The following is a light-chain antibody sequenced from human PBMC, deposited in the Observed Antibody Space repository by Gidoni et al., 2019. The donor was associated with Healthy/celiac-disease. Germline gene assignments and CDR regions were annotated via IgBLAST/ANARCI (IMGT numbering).Light chain of an antibody. Sequence: DIQMTQSPSSLSASVGDRVTITCRASQGISNSLAWYQQKPGKAPKLLLYAASRLESGVPSRFSCSGSGTDYTLTISSLQPEDFATYYCQQYYSTPMYTFGQXTKLEIK. J-gene: IGKJ2*01. CDR2: AAS. CDR1: QGISNS. CDR3: QQYYSTPMYT. V-gene: IGKV1-NL1*01.